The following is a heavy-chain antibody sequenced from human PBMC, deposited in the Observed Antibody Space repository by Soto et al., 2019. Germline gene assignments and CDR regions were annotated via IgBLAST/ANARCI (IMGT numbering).Heavy chain of an antibody. Sequence: SVKVSCKASGGTFSSYTISWVRQAPGQGLEWMGRIIPILGIANYAQKFQGRVTITADKSTSTAYMELSSLRSEDTAVYYCARDYDILTGSDYYYYMDVWDRGTTVTVSS. CDR2: IIPILGIA. V-gene: IGHV1-69*04. D-gene: IGHD3-9*01. CDR1: GGTFSSYT. J-gene: IGHJ6*03. CDR3: ARDYDILTGSDYYYYMDV.